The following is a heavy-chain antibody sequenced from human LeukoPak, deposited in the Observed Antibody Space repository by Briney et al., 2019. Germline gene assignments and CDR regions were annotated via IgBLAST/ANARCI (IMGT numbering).Heavy chain of an antibody. D-gene: IGHD2-8*01. CDR3: AGYHQWFLNDR. V-gene: IGHV4-34*01. CDR2: IYPGETA. CDR1: DGSFSNYY. J-gene: IGHJ5*02. Sequence: SETLSLTCGVSDGSFSNYYWSWFRQSPGEGLEWITEIYPGETAKYNPSLWSRVTISADTSKSQFSLTLSSVTAADTAAYYCAGYHQWFLNDRWGQGTLVTVSS.